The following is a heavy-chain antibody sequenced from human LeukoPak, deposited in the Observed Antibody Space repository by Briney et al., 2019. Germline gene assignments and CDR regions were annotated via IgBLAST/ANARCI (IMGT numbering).Heavy chain of an antibody. D-gene: IGHD3-22*01. CDR2: IYYSGST. Sequence: SETLSLTCTVSGGSISSGDYYWSWIRQPPGKGLEWIGYIYYSGSTYYNPSLKSRVTISVDTSKNQFSLKLSSVTAADTAVYYCVSTKYYYDSSGYMILDAFDIWGQGTMVTVSS. CDR1: GGSISSGDYY. J-gene: IGHJ3*02. CDR3: VSTKYYYDSSGYMILDAFDI. V-gene: IGHV4-30-4*01.